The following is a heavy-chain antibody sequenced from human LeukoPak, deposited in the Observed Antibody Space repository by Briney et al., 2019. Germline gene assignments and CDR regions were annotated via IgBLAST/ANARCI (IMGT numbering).Heavy chain of an antibody. CDR3: ARGGPAGVATNDY. CDR2: IESDGGRT. J-gene: IGHJ4*02. V-gene: IGHV3-74*01. CDR1: GSTFSIYY. D-gene: IGHD5-24*01. Sequence: GGSLRLSCAASGSTFSIYYMHWVRQAPGKGLVWVSHIESDGGRTTYADSVKGRFIISRDNAKNTLYLQMNSLRAEDTAVYYCARGGPAGVATNDYWGQGTLVTVSS.